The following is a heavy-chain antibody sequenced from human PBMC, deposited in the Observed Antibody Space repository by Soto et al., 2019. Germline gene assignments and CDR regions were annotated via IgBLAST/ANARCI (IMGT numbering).Heavy chain of an antibody. CDR2: IIPLFGTP. Sequence: QVQLVQSGAEVKKPGSSVKVSCKASGGIFSTYAISWLRQAPGQGLEWMGGIIPLFGTPNYAQRFQGRVTITADESTSTAYMELSRLRSEDKAVYYCARDRDDYGSGNYYNRMDFWGQGTLVTVSS. V-gene: IGHV1-69*01. D-gene: IGHD3-10*01. CDR3: ARDRDDYGSGNYYNRMDF. J-gene: IGHJ4*02. CDR1: GGIFSTYA.